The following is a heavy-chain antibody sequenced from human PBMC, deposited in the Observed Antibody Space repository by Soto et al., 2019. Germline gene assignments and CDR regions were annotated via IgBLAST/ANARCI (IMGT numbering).Heavy chain of an antibody. J-gene: IGHJ4*02. D-gene: IGHD5-12*01. CDR2: IKGDGTNT. CDR1: GFTFSSYW. CDR3: ARGLSGYYGFDY. V-gene: IGHV3-74*01. Sequence: EVQLVESGGGLVQFGGSLRLSCAASGFTFSSYWMHWVRQVPGKGLVWVSRIKGDGTNTGYADSVKGRFTISRDNVKNTLYLQMTSLRAEDTAVYYCARGLSGYYGFDYWGQGTLVTVSS.